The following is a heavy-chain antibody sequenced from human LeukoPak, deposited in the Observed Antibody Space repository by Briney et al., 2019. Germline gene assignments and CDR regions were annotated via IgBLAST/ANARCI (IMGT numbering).Heavy chain of an antibody. CDR1: GYTLTELS. CDR2: FDPEDGET. D-gene: IGHD6-13*01. CDR3: ASQPGIAAAGNGG. Sequence: ASVKVSCKVSGYTLTELSMHWVRQAPGKGLEWMGGFDPEDGETIYAQKFQGRVTITEDTSTDTAYMELSSLRSEDTAVYYCASQPGIAAAGNGGWGQGTLVTVSS. J-gene: IGHJ4*02. V-gene: IGHV1-24*01.